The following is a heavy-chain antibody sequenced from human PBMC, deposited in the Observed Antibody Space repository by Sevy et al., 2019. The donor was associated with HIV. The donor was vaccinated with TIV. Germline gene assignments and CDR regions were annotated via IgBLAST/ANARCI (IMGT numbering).Heavy chain of an antibody. J-gene: IGHJ4*02. D-gene: IGHD2-15*01. CDR1: GDSISSYF. CDR3: ARDSAVVPRALVY. Sequence: SETLSLTYNVSGDSISSYFWNWFRQPPGKGLEWIGYIYYSGSSEYNPSLRSRVTISIDTSKKYLSMKLTSVTAADTAVYYCARDSAVVPRALVYWGQGTLVTVSS. V-gene: IGHV4-59*01. CDR2: IYYSGSS.